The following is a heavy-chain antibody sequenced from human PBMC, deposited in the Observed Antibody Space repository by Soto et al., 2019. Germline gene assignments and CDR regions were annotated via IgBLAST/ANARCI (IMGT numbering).Heavy chain of an antibody. D-gene: IGHD6-25*01. Sequence: SETLSLTCIVSGGSINSNNYFWGWIRQPPGKGLEWIGSINYSGSSYYSPSLNSRLTMSVDTSKNQFSLKLSSVTAADTAVYYCARLALKLSGSRVTPNYGMDVWGQGTTVTVSS. CDR1: GGSINSNNYF. V-gene: IGHV4-39*01. CDR3: ARLALKLSGSRVTPNYGMDV. CDR2: INYSGSS. J-gene: IGHJ6*02.